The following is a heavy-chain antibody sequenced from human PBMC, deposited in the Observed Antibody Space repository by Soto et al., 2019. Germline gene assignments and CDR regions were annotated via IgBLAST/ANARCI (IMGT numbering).Heavy chain of an antibody. CDR3: ARYSFGYSGAFDA. CDR2: IYHDGET. J-gene: IGHJ3*01. CDR1: GGSISTTSHY. V-gene: IGHV4-39*01. D-gene: IGHD3-22*01. Sequence: SETLSLTCTVSGGSISTTSHYWGWIRQPPGKGPQWIGSIYHDGETFHNPSLKSRVSISVDTSKNQFSVKLRSVTAADTAVYHCARYSFGYSGAFDAWGQGTMVTVS.